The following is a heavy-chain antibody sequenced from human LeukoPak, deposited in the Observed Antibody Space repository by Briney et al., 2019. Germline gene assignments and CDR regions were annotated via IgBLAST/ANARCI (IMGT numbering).Heavy chain of an antibody. CDR2: INPNSGGT. CDR1: RYTFTGYY. CDR3: ARGGIVVVVAATLRPIQNWYFDL. Sequence: ASVKVSCKASRYTFTGYYMHWVRQAPGQGLEWMGWINPNSGGTNYAQKFQGRVTMTRNTSISTAYMELSRLRSDDTAVYYCARGGIVVVVAATLRPIQNWYFDLWGRGTLVTVSS. V-gene: IGHV1-2*02. D-gene: IGHD2-15*01. J-gene: IGHJ2*01.